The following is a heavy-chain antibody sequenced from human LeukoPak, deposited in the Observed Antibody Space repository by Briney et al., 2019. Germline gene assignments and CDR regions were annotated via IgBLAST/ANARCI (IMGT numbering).Heavy chain of an antibody. J-gene: IGHJ4*02. CDR3: AKSPPSAGVPFDY. CDR1: GFTFSSYA. CDR2: ISGSGGST. D-gene: IGHD3-10*01. Sequence: SGGSLRLSCAASGFTFSSYAMSWVRQAPGKGLEWASAISGSGGSTYYADSVKGRFTISRDNSKNTLYLQMNSLRAEDTAVYYCAKSPPSAGVPFDYWGQGTLVTVSS. V-gene: IGHV3-23*01.